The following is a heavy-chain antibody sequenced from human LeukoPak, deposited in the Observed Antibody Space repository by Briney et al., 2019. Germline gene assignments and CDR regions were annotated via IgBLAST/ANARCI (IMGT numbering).Heavy chain of an antibody. D-gene: IGHD4-17*01. CDR2: IYFTGST. Sequence: SETLSLTCAVSGAPITTYYWSWIRQSPGKRLEWIEFIYFTGSTNYNPSLKSRVTISVDRTKSQFSLRLNSVTPADTAVYYCARDAYGDFDSWGQGTLVTVSS. CDR3: ARDAYGDFDS. CDR1: GAPITTYY. J-gene: IGHJ4*02. V-gene: IGHV4-59*01.